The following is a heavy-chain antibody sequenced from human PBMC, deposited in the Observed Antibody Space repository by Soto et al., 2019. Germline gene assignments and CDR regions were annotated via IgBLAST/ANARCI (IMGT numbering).Heavy chain of an antibody. D-gene: IGHD4-17*01. CDR3: ARTIISSDDGGPYYYYGMDV. Sequence: QVQLVQSGAEVKKPGSSVKVSCKASGGTFSSYAISWVRQAPGQGLEWMGGIIPIFGTANYAQKFQGRVTITADESTSTAYMELSSLRSEDTAVYYWARTIISSDDGGPYYYYGMDVWGQGTTVTVSS. V-gene: IGHV1-69*01. J-gene: IGHJ6*02. CDR1: GGTFSSYA. CDR2: IIPIFGTA.